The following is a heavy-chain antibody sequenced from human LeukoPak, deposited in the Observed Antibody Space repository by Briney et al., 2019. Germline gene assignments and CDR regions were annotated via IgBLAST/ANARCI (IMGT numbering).Heavy chain of an antibody. CDR2: ISSSGSTI. J-gene: IGHJ4*02. V-gene: IGHV3-11*01. Sequence: PGGSLRLSCAASGFTFSSYWMSWIRQAPGKGLEWVSYISSSGSTIYYADSVKGRFTISRDNAKNSLYLQMNSLRAEDTAVYYCARDYAEYTYYYDSSGQGFDYWGQGTLVTVSS. CDR1: GFTFSSYW. D-gene: IGHD3-22*01. CDR3: ARDYAEYTYYYDSSGQGFDY.